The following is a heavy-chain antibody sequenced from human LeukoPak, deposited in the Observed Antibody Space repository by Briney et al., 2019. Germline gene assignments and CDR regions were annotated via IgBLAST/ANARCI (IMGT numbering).Heavy chain of an antibody. CDR1: GFTFSNYA. D-gene: IGHD4-17*01. J-gene: IGHJ3*02. V-gene: IGHV3-23*01. CDR3: SGDPNGDYVGAFDM. CDR2: IRGGGDAK. Sequence: PGGSLGLSCTASGFTFSNYAMTWPRQAPGKGLEWVASIRGGGDAKYYADSVKGRFTISRDNSKNTLFLQMNSLRGEDTAVYYCSGDPNGDYVGAFDMWGPGTMVTVSS.